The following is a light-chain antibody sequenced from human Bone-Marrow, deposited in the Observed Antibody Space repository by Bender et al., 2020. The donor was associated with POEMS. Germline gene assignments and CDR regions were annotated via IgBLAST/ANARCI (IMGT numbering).Light chain of an antibody. V-gene: IGLV2-14*03. CDR1: SSDVGGYDY. J-gene: IGLJ1*01. CDR2: GVY. Sequence: QSALTQRPSASGSPGQSVTISCTGTSSDVGGYDYVSWYQQHPGKAPKLMIYGVYNRPSGVSNRFSGSKSGNTASLTISGLQAEDEADYYCCSFGRGNIYVFGTGTKVTVL. CDR3: CSFGRGNIYV.